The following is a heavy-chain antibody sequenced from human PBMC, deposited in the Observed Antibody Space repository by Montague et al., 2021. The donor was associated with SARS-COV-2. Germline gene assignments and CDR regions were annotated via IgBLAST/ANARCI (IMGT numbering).Heavy chain of an antibody. D-gene: IGHD2-15*01. CDR3: ARGYCSGSGCYYYYGMDV. V-gene: IGHV4-34*01. CDR1: GGSFSGYY. Sequence: SETLSLTCAVYGGSFSGYYCCWIRQPPGRGLEWIGETNDSGRTNXNPSLKCGVTISVDTSKNQFSLRLSSVTAAETAVYYCARGYCSGSGCYYYYGMDVWGQGTTVTVSS. J-gene: IGHJ6*02. CDR2: TNDSGRT.